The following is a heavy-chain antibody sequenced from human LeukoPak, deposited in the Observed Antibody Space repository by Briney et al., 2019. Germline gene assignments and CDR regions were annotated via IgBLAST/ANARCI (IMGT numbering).Heavy chain of an antibody. D-gene: IGHD3-3*01. J-gene: IGHJ4*02. CDR2: IYYSGST. CDR3: ARVGPSGYVDY. Sequence: SQTLSLTCTVSGGSISSGGYYWSWLRQHPGKGLEWIGYIYYSGSTYHNPSLKSRVTISVDTSKNQFSLKLSSVTAADTAVYYCARVGPSGYVDYWGQGTLVTVSS. CDR1: GGSISSGGYY. V-gene: IGHV4-31*03.